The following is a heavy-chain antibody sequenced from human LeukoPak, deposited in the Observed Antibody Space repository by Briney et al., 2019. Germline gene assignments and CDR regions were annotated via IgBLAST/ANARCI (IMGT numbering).Heavy chain of an antibody. V-gene: IGHV4-39*01. D-gene: IGHD5-12*01. CDR1: GGSISSSSYY. J-gene: IGHJ4*02. CDR3: ARHASGYSGYDSQLFDY. CDR2: IYYSGSA. Sequence: SETLSLTCIVSGGSISSSSYYWVWIRQPPGKGLEWIGSIYYSGSAYYNPSLKSRVTISVDTSKNQFSLKLSSVTAADTAVYYCARHASGYSGYDSQLFDYWGQGTLVTVSS.